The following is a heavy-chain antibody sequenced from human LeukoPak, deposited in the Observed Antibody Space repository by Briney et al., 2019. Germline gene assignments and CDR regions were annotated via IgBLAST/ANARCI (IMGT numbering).Heavy chain of an antibody. J-gene: IGHJ5*02. V-gene: IGHV3-21*01. D-gene: IGHD6-13*01. CDR2: ISSSSSYI. CDR3: ARDSSGWYHWFDP. CDR1: GFTFTTYT. Sequence: GGSLRLSCAASGFTFTTYTMNWVRQAPGKGLEWVSSISSSSSYIYYADSVKGRFTISRDNAKNSLYLQMNSLRAEDTAVYYCARDSSGWYHWFDPWGQGTLVTVSS.